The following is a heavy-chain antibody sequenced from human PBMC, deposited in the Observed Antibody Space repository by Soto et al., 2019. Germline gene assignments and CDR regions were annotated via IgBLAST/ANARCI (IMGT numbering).Heavy chain of an antibody. CDR1: GFTFSIYG. Sequence: PGGSLRLSCAASGFTFSIYGMHWVRQAPGKGLEWVAVISYDGSNKYFADSVKGRFTISRDNSKNTLYLQMNSLRGDDTAEYYCARDPGNYFDYWGQGTLVTVSS. CDR3: ARDPGNYFDY. V-gene: IGHV3-30*03. CDR2: ISYDGSNK. J-gene: IGHJ4*02.